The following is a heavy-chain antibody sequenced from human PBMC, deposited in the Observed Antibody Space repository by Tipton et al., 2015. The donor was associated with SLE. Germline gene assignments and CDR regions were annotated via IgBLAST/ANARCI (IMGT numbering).Heavy chain of an antibody. V-gene: IGHV3-48*01. CDR3: ARDQGGWGLLADY. CDR2: ISSSSSTI. J-gene: IGHJ4*02. D-gene: IGHD7-27*01. Sequence: SLRLSCAASGFTFSSYSMNWVRQAPGKGLEWVSYISSSSSTIYYADSAKGRFTISRDNAKNSLYLQMNSLRAEDTAVYYCARDQGGWGLLADYWGQGTLVTVSS. CDR1: GFTFSSYS.